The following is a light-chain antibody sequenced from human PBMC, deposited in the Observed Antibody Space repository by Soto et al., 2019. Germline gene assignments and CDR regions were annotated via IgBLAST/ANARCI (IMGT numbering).Light chain of an antibody. Sequence: QPVLTQPASVSGSPGQSITISCSGTSSDVGAYTYVSWYQVHPGEPPKLVIYDVSKRPSGVSNRFSGSKSGNTASLTISGLQAEDEGDYYCSSYRSTSTLGVFGTGTKLTVL. V-gene: IGLV2-14*03. CDR3: SSYRSTSTLGV. CDR1: SSDVGAYTY. CDR2: DVS. J-gene: IGLJ1*01.